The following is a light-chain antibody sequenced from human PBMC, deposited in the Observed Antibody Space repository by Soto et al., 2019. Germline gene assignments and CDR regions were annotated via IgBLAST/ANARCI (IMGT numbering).Light chain of an antibody. Sequence: IQLTQSPSSLSASVGDRVTITCRASQGISSYLAWYQQKPGKAPKLLIYAASTLQSGVPSRFSGSGSGTDFTLTINSLQPDDFATYYCQQYKSYWTFGQGTKVDIK. CDR3: QQYKSYWT. CDR2: AAS. V-gene: IGKV1-9*01. CDR1: QGISSY. J-gene: IGKJ1*01.